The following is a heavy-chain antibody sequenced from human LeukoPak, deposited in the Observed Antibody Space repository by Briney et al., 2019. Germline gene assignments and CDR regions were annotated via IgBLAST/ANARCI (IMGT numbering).Heavy chain of an antibody. CDR2: IKQDGNEK. CDR3: ARDLGIVVVPAAPGY. V-gene: IGHV3-7*03. Sequence: GGSLRLSCAASGFTFSSYWMSWVRQAPGKGLEWVANIKQDGNEKYYVDSVKGRFTISRDNAKNSLYLQMNSLRAEDTAVYYCARDLGIVVVPAAPGYWGQGTLVTVSS. J-gene: IGHJ4*02. D-gene: IGHD2-2*03. CDR1: GFTFSSYW.